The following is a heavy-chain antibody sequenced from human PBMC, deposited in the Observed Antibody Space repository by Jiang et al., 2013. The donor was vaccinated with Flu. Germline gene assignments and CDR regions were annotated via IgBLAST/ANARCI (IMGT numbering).Heavy chain of an antibody. V-gene: IGHV4-59*01. D-gene: IGHD2-15*01. Sequence: GSGLVKPSETLSLTCTVSGGSISSYYWSWIRQPPGKGLEWIGYIYYSGSTNYNPSLKSRVTISVDTSKNQFSLKLSSVTAADTAVYYCARDRGGMGNYYYGMDVWGQGTTVTVSS. CDR2: IYYSGST. CDR1: GGSISSYY. J-gene: IGHJ6*02. CDR3: ARDRGGMGNYYYGMDV.